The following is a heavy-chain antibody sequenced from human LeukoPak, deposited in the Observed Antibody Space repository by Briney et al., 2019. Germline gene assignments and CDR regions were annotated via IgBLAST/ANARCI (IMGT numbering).Heavy chain of an antibody. CDR1: GFTFSSYE. CDR3: ASGVVVVTATALVFAY. Sequence: GGSLRLSCAASGFTFSSYEMNWVRQAPGKGLEWISYISSSGSTIYYADSVQGRFTISRDNAKNSLYLQMNSLRAEDTAVYYCASGVVVVTATALVFAYWGQGTLVTVSS. V-gene: IGHV3-48*03. D-gene: IGHD2-21*02. J-gene: IGHJ4*02. CDR2: ISSSGSTI.